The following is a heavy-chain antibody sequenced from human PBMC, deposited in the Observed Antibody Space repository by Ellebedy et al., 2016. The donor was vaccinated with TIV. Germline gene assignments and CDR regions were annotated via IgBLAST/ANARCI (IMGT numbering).Heavy chain of an antibody. CDR1: GGSLSDNY. CDR3: VSSASMDAFDL. D-gene: IGHD3-16*01. CDR2: LYYTGST. Sequence: GSLRLSCAVSGGSLSDNYWTWIRQPPGKGLEWIGYLYYTGSTNYNPSLKSRVTISVNTPRNQFSLKLSSVTAAETAVYYCVSSASMDAFDLWGQGTMVTVSS. V-gene: IGHV4-59*01. J-gene: IGHJ3*01.